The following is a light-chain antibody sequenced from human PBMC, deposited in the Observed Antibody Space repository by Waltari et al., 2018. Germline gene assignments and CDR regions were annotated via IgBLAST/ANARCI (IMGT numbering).Light chain of an antibody. V-gene: IGKV3-20*01. Sequence: EIVLTQSPGTLSLSPGERATLSCRASQSLSVAYLAWYQQKSGQAPRLLIYGASYRATDIPDRFSGGGSGTDFTLTISRLEPEDFAVYYCQQYDTSPGTFGQGTKLEIK. J-gene: IGKJ2*01. CDR2: GAS. CDR1: QSLSVAY. CDR3: QQYDTSPGT.